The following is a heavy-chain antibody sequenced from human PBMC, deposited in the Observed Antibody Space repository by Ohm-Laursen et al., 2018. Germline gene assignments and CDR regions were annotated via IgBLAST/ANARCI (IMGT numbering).Heavy chain of an antibody. V-gene: IGHV3-48*03. CDR2: ISSSGSTI. Sequence: SLRLSCAASGFTFSSYEMNWVRQAPGKGLEWVSYISSSGSTIYYADSVKGRFTISRDNAKNSLYLQMNSLRAEDTAVYYCAREGLSGSYFHDAFDIWGQGTMVTVSS. CDR3: AREGLSGSYFHDAFDI. D-gene: IGHD1-26*01. CDR1: GFTFSSYE. J-gene: IGHJ3*02.